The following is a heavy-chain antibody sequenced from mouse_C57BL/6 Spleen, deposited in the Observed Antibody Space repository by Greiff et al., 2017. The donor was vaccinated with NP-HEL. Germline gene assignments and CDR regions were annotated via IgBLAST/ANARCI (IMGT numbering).Heavy chain of an antibody. CDR1: GYSITSGYY. CDR2: ISYDGSN. V-gene: IGHV3-6*01. CDR3: ARYYDYDRGDFDY. D-gene: IGHD2-4*01. J-gene: IGHJ2*01. Sequence: EVKLMESGPGLVKPSQSLSLTCSVTGYSITSGYYWNWIRQFPGNKLEWMGYISYDGSNNYNPSLKNRISITRDTSKNQFFLKLNSVTTEDTATYYCARYYDYDRGDFDYWGQGTTLTVSS.